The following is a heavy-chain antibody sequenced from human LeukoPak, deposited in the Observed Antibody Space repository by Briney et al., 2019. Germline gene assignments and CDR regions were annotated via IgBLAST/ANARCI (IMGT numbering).Heavy chain of an antibody. CDR2: IYYSGST. J-gene: IGHJ6*03. CDR3: ASGGFGELFYMDV. V-gene: IGHV4-38-2*02. D-gene: IGHD3-10*01. CDR1: GYSISSGYY. Sequence: SETLSLTCTVSGYSISSGYYWGWIRQPPGKGLEWIGSIYYSGSTYYNPSLKSRVTISVDTSKNQFSLKLSSVTAADTAVYYCASGGFGELFYMDVWGKGTTVTISS.